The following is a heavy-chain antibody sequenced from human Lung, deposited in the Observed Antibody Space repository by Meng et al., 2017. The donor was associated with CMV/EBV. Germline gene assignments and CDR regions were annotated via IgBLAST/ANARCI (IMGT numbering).Heavy chain of an antibody. CDR1: EFTFSNYA. D-gene: IGHD6-13*01. J-gene: IGHJ4*02. CDR2: ITASGGST. CDR3: AKAFSASWYREYYDY. V-gene: IGHV3-23*01. Sequence: GGSLRLXCAASEFTFSNYAMSWVRQAPGRGLEWVSAITASGGSTYYTDSVKGRLTVSRDNSKNTLYLQMNNLRAEDTAVFYCAKAFSASWYREYYDYWGQGXLVTVSS.